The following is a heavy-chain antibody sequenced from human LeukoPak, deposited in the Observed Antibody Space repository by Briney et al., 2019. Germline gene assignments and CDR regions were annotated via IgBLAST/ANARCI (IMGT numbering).Heavy chain of an antibody. D-gene: IGHD3-16*02. CDR1: GYTLTGYY. J-gene: IGHJ4*02. CDR2: INPNSGGT. V-gene: IGHV1-2*02. CDR3: ARVMITFGGVIGPFDY. Sequence: GASVKVSCKASGYTLTGYYMHWVRQAPGQGLEWMGWINPNSGGTNYAQKFQGRVTMTRDTSISTAYMELSRLRSDDTAVYYCARVMITFGGVIGPFDYWGQGTLVTVSS.